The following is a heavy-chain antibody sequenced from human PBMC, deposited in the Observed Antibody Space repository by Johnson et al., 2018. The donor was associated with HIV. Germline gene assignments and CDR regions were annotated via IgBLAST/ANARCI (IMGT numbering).Heavy chain of an antibody. V-gene: IGHV3-7*01. CDR3: ASGDDDGF. Sequence: VQLVESGGGVVQPGGSLRLSCAASGFTFSSCAMHWVRQAPGKGLEWVANVKQDGSEKNYVDSVKGRFTISRDNAKNSMYLQMNSLRGEDTAVYYCASGDDDGFWGQGTKVTVSS. CDR1: GFTFSSCA. D-gene: IGHD5-12*01. J-gene: IGHJ3*01. CDR2: VKQDGSEK.